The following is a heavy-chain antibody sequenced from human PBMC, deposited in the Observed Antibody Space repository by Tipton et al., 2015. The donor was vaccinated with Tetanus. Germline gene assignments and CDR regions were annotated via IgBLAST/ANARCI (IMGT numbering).Heavy chain of an antibody. CDR3: ARDDGYTGLNS. CDR2: VSYSGRT. V-gene: IGHV4-61*08. J-gene: IGHJ4*02. CDR1: GGSVRSGDYS. Sequence: TLSLTCTVSGGSVRSGDYSWNWIRQPPGKGLEWPAYVSYSGRTNSNYSLKSRITISQDTSKNQFSLRLTSVTAADTAVYFCARDDGYTGLNSWGQGALVAVTT. D-gene: IGHD5-24*01.